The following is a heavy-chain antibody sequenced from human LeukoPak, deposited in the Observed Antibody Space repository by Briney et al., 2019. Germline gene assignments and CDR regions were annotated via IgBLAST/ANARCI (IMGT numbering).Heavy chain of an antibody. CDR3: AKDFLRGYSYDHVSGVDY. J-gene: IGHJ4*02. V-gene: IGHV3-33*06. Sequence: PGGSLRLSCAASGFTFSSYGMHWVRQAPGKGLEWVAVIWYDGSNKYYADSVKGRFTISRDNSKNTLYLQMNSLRAEDTAVYYCAKDFLRGYSYDHVSGVDYWGQGTLVTVSS. CDR1: GFTFSSYG. D-gene: IGHD5-18*01. CDR2: IWYDGSNK.